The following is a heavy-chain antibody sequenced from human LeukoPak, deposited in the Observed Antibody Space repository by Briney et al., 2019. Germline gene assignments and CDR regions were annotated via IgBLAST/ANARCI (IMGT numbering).Heavy chain of an antibody. J-gene: IGHJ4*02. CDR3: ARDYADYVGYFFFDY. V-gene: IGHV3-23*01. CDR1: GFTFNNYA. CDR2: ISGGGETT. Sequence: GGSLRLSCAASGFTFNNYAMNWVRQAPGKGLEWVSSISGGGETTYYADSAKGRFTISRDNSQNTLYLQMNSLRAEGTAVYYCARDYADYVGYFFFDYWGQGTLVTVSS. D-gene: IGHD4-17*01.